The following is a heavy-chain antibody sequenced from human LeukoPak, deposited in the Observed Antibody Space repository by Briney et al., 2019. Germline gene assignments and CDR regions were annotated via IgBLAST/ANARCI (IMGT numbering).Heavy chain of an antibody. V-gene: IGHV3-73*01. CDR3: TRQPWDYYDSSGYSSDY. Sequence: QTGGSLRLSCAASGFTFSGSAMHWVRQASGKGLEWVGRIRSKANSYATAYAASVKGRFTISRDDSKNTAYLQMNSLKTEDTAVYYCTRQPWDYYDSSGYSSDYWGQGTLVTVSS. J-gene: IGHJ4*02. CDR1: GFTFSGSA. D-gene: IGHD3-22*01. CDR2: IRSKANSYAT.